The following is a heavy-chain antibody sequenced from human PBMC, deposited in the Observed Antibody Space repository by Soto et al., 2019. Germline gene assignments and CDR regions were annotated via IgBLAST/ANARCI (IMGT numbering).Heavy chain of an antibody. CDR1: AFSLSTNGVG. J-gene: IGHJ4*02. CDR2: IYWNEDK. V-gene: IGHV2-5*01. D-gene: IGHD2-21*01. Sequence: SGPTLVNPTQTLTLTCTFSAFSLSTNGVGVGWIRQPPGKPLEWLAVIYWNEDKRYSRSLKSRLSITKDTSKNQVVLTMTNMDPVDTATYYCARIPLSGIASYYFDYWGQGTLVTVSS. CDR3: ARIPLSGIASYYFDY.